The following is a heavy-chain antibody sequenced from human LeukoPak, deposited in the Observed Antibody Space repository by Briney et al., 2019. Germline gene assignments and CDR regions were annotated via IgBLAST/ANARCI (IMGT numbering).Heavy chain of an antibody. J-gene: IGHJ5*02. CDR3: AKENSPGWFDP. Sequence: GGSLRLSCAASGFTFSNYWMHWVRQAPGKGLVWVSRIKSDGSSSSYADSVEGRFTISRDNAKNTLYLQMNSLRAEDTAIYYCAKENSPGWFDPWGQGTLVTVSS. V-gene: IGHV3-74*01. CDR1: GFTFSNYW. CDR2: IKSDGSSS. D-gene: IGHD5-18*01.